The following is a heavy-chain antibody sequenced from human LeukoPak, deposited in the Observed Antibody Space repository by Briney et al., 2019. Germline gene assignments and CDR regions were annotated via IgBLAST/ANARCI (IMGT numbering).Heavy chain of an antibody. CDR2: IFHSGLT. J-gene: IGHJ1*01. V-gene: IGHV4-4*02. Sequence: GTLRLSCAASGITFSSYGMSWVRQSPGKGLEWIGEIFHSGLTNYNPSLKSRVTISLDKSKNQFSLKLDSVTAADTAVYYCARAPHVPQYPQAFFQYWGQGTLVTVSS. D-gene: IGHD2-2*01. CDR3: ARAPHVPQYPQAFFQY. CDR1: GITFSSYGM.